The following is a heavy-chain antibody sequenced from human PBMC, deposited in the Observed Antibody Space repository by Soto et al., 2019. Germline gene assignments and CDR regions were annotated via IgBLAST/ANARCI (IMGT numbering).Heavy chain of an antibody. J-gene: IGHJ5*02. CDR2: IIPIFGTA. CDR3: AREFDDIVVVPAAKGFDP. Sequence: QVQLVQSGAGVKKPGSSVKVSCKASGGTFSSYAISWVRQAPGQGLEWMGGIIPIFGTANYAQKFQGRVTITADESTSTAYMELSSLRSEDTAVYYCAREFDDIVVVPAAKGFDPWGQGTLVTVSS. CDR1: GGTFSSYA. V-gene: IGHV1-69*01. D-gene: IGHD2-2*01.